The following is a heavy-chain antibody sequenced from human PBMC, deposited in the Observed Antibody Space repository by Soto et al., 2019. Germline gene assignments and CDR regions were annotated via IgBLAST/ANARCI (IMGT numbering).Heavy chain of an antibody. CDR2: IYYSGST. CDR1: GGSISSYY. V-gene: IGHV4-59*12. J-gene: IGHJ4*02. Sequence: PSETLSLTCTVSGGSISSYYWSWIRQPPGKGLEWIGYIYYSGSTNYNPSLKSRVTISVDTSKNQFSLKLSSVTAADTAVYYCAGGGFGVARDYWGQGTLVTVSS. CDR3: AGGGFGVARDY. D-gene: IGHD3-3*01.